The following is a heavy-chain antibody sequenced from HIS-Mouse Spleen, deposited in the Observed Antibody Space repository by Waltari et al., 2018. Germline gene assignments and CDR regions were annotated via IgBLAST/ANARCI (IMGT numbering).Heavy chain of an antibody. CDR2: IYYSGST. Sequence: QLQLQESGPGLLKPSETLSLTCTVSAGSISISSYYWGWIRQPPGKGLEWIGSIYYSGSTYYNPSLKSRVTISVDTSKNQFSLKLSSVTAADTAVYYCARAPTGFLEWFDAFDIWGQGTMVTVSS. CDR1: AGSISISSYY. CDR3: ARAPTGFLEWFDAFDI. V-gene: IGHV4-39*07. D-gene: IGHD3-3*01. J-gene: IGHJ3*02.